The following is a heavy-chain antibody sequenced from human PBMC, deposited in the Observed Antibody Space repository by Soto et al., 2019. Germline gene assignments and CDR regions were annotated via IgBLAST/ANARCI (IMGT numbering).Heavy chain of an antibody. CDR3: ATDASFYCTTAACHTSHP. J-gene: IGHJ5*02. Sequence: ASVKVSCKVSGYTLTELSMHWVRQAPGKGLEWMGGFDPEDGETIYAQKFQGRVTMTEDTSTDTAYMELSSLRSEDTAVYYCATDASFYCTTAACHTSHPRRQGPPVTSPQ. CDR2: FDPEDGET. D-gene: IGHD2-8*01. V-gene: IGHV1-24*01. CDR1: GYTLTELS.